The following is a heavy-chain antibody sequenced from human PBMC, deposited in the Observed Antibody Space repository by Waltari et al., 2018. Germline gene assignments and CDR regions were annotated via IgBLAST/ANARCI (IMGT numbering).Heavy chain of an antibody. J-gene: IGHJ4*02. Sequence: QVQLVASGGGVVQPGRSLRLSCAASGFTFSSYGMHWVRQAPGKGLEWVAVIWYDGSNKYNADSVKGRFTISRDNSKNTLYLQMNSLRAEDTAMYDCAKDRGLLWPVDYWGQGTLVTVSS. CDR2: IWYDGSNK. D-gene: IGHD4-17*01. CDR1: GFTFSSYG. V-gene: IGHV3-30*18. CDR3: AKDRGLLWPVDY.